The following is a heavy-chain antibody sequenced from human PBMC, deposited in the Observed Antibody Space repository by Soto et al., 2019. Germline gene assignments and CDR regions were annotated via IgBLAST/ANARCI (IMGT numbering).Heavy chain of an antibody. J-gene: IGHJ2*01. CDR2: IYSDGRA. V-gene: IGHV3-53*01. CDR1: GLSVSSYH. D-gene: IGHD2-15*01. CDR3: ARDPGYAGSSYWYFDL. Sequence: EVQLVESGGGLIQPGASLRLSCAASGLSVSSYHMSWVRQAPGKGLDWVSHIYSDGRAYYADSAKGRFTISRDNSKNILFLQMNSLRAEDSAVYYCARDPGYAGSSYWYFDLWGRGTQVTVSS.